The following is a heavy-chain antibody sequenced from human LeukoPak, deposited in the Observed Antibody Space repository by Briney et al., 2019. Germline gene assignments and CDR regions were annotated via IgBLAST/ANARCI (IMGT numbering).Heavy chain of an antibody. V-gene: IGHV4-4*07. J-gene: IGHJ1*01. CDR1: GGSISSYY. D-gene: IGHD6-19*01. Sequence: SETLSFTCTVSGGSISSYYWSWIRQPAGKGLEWIGRIYTSGSTNYNPSLKSRVTMSVDTSKNQFSLKLSSVTAADTAVYYCARDRGQWLVSWPAEYFQHWGQGTLVTVSS. CDR2: IYTSGST. CDR3: ARDRGQWLVSWPAEYFQH.